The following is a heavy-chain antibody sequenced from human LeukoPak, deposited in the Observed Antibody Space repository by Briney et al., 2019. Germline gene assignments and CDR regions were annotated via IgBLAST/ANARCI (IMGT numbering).Heavy chain of an antibody. D-gene: IGHD4-23*01. CDR2: IYSGSST. V-gene: IGHV3-53*01. CDR1: GFTVSSNY. J-gene: IGHJ6*03. Sequence: GGSLRLSCAAPGFTVSSNYMSCVRQAPGKGLEWVSVIYSGSSTYYADCVKGRFTISRDNSKSMLYLQMNSLRAEETAVYYCAKGGNSRDYYYSMDVWGKGTTVTVSS. CDR3: AKGGNSRDYYYSMDV.